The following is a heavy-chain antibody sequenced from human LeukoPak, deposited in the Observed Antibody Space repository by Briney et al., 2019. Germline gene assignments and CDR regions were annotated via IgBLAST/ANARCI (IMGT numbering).Heavy chain of an antibody. CDR1: GFTFSSYG. Sequence: GGSLRLSRAASGFTFSSYGMHWVRQAPGKGLEWVAFIRYDGSNKYYADSVKGRFTISRDNSKNTLYLQMNSLRAEDTAVYYCAKESIAAADIFDYWGQGTLVTVSS. CDR2: IRYDGSNK. J-gene: IGHJ4*02. V-gene: IGHV3-30*02. CDR3: AKESIAAADIFDY. D-gene: IGHD6-13*01.